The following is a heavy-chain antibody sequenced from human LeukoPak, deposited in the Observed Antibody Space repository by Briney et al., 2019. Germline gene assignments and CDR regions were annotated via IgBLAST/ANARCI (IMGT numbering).Heavy chain of an antibody. J-gene: IGHJ4*02. Sequence: GGSLRLSCAASGLTFSTYGMHWVRQSPGKGLEWVAFIRYDGSNENYADSVKGRFTISRDNAKNSLFLQMNSLRVEDTAVYYCARAGDRQWKLLQDFDYWGQGTLVTVSS. CDR1: GLTFSTYG. CDR3: ARAGDRQWKLLQDFDY. D-gene: IGHD1-26*01. CDR2: IRYDGSNE. V-gene: IGHV3-30*02.